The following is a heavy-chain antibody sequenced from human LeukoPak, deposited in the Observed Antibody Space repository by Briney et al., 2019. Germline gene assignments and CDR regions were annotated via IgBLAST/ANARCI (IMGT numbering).Heavy chain of an antibody. CDR1: GGSISSSSYY. CDR2: INHSGST. CDR3: ARGGVLLWFGELARQRGYYFDY. J-gene: IGHJ4*02. Sequence: SETLSLTCTVSGGSISSSSYYWGWIRQPPGKGLEWIGEINHSGSTNYNPSLKSRVTISVDTSKNQFSLKLSSVTAADTAVYYCARGGVLLWFGELARQRGYYFDYWGQGTLVTVSS. V-gene: IGHV4-39*07. D-gene: IGHD3-10*01.